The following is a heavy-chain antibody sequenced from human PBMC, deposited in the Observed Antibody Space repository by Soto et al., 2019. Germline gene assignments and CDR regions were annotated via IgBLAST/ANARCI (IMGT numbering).Heavy chain of an antibody. V-gene: IGHV1-3*01. CDR1: GDTFTSYA. CDR2: INAGNGNT. D-gene: IGHD3-9*01. CDR3: ARGVLRYFDWPYLDY. Sequence: ASVKVSCKASGDTFTSYAMHWVRQAPGQRLEWMGWINAGNGNTKYSQKFQGRVTITRDTSASTAYMELSSLRSEDTAVYYCARGVLRYFDWPYLDYWGQGTLVTVSS. J-gene: IGHJ4*02.